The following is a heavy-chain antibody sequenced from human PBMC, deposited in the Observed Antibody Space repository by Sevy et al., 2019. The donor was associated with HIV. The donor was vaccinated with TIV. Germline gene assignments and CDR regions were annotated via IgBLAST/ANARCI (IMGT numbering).Heavy chain of an antibody. V-gene: IGHV3-30-3*01. CDR2: ISYDGSNK. J-gene: IGHJ3*02. D-gene: IGHD4-4*01. CDR1: GFTFSSYA. CDR3: ARDTKLHHSNYDAFDI. Sequence: GGSLRLSCAASGFTFSSYAMHWVRQAPDKGLEWVAVISYDGSNKYYADSVKGRFTISRDNSKNTLYLQMNSLRAEDTAVYYCARDTKLHHSNYDAFDIWGQGTMVTVSS.